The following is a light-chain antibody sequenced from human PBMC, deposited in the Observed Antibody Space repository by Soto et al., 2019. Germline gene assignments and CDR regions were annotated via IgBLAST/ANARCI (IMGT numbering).Light chain of an antibody. CDR3: QQSDRSPYT. CDR1: QSFRGL. V-gene: IGKV3-20*01. Sequence: EVVLTQSPVTLSLSPGERATLSCRASQSFRGLLAWYQQKPGQAPRLLIYGTSRRASGIPDRFSGSGSGTDFTFTISGLEPEDFAVFYCQQSDRSPYTFGQGTKLEIK. J-gene: IGKJ2*01. CDR2: GTS.